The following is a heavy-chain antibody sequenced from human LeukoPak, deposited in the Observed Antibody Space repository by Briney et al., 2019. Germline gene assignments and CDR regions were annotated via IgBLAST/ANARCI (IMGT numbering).Heavy chain of an antibody. V-gene: IGHV3-23*01. CDR1: GFTFSSYA. D-gene: IGHD3-10*01. Sequence: PGGSLRLSCAASGFTFSSYAMSWVRQAPGEVLGWVSAISGSGGSTYYADPVKGRFTISRDNSKNTLYLQMNSLRAEDTAVYYCAKDSGSGYYHYMDVWGKGTTVTVTS. CDR3: AKDSGSGYYHYMDV. J-gene: IGHJ6*03. CDR2: ISGSGGST.